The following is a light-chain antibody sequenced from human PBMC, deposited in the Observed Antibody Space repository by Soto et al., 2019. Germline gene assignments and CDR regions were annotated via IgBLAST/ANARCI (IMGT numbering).Light chain of an antibody. Sequence: QSALTQPPSVSGSPGQSVAISCTGTSSDVGGSNGVSWYQRPPGTAPKLIIYDVTNRPSGVPDRFSGSKSGNTASLIISGLKAEDEGDYYCSSYSSSSTYVFGTGNKVTVL. CDR3: SSYSSSSTYV. CDR1: SSDVGGSNG. V-gene: IGLV2-18*02. J-gene: IGLJ1*01. CDR2: DVT.